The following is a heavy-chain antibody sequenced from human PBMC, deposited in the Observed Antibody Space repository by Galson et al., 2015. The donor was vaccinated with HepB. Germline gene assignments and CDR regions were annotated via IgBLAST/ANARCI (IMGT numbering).Heavy chain of an antibody. CDR1: GGSISSSSYY. Sequence: LSLTCTVSGGSISSSSYYWAWIRQPPGKGLEWIGSIHYSGRTYYNPSLKSRVTIYKDTTKNQFSLKLSSMTAADTAVYYCARVGVPAAIGDWFDPWGQGTLVTVSS. CDR2: IHYSGRT. J-gene: IGHJ5*02. CDR3: ARVGVPAAIGDWFDP. D-gene: IGHD2-2*01. V-gene: IGHV4-39*01.